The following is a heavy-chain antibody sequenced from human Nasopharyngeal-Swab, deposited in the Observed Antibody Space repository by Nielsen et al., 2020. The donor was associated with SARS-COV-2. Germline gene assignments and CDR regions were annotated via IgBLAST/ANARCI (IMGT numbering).Heavy chain of an antibody. D-gene: IGHD4-11*01. CDR1: GFTFKNYG. CDR2: TSPDGTNK. Sequence: GGSLRLSCAASGFTFKNYGMHWVRQAPGKGLEWVAATSPDGTNKYYADSVKGRFSISRDNSKNTLFLEMNSLRAADTAVYYCAKSMTTLIAYYYYGADVWGQGTTVTVSS. J-gene: IGHJ6*02. V-gene: IGHV3-30*18. CDR3: AKSMTTLIAYYYYGADV.